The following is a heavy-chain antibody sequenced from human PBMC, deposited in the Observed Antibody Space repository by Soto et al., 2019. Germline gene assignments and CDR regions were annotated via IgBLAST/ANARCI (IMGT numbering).Heavy chain of an antibody. D-gene: IGHD2-15*01. CDR1: GYTFNSYY. V-gene: IGHV1-46*02. CDR3: ARGSYCSGGSCRRARYYYYYMDV. J-gene: IGHJ6*03. CDR2: INPSSGST. Sequence: ASVKVSCKASGYTFNSYYMHWVRQAPGQGLEWMGIINPSSGSTSYAQKFQGRVTMTRDTSTSTAYMELSSLRSEDTAVYYCARGSYCSGGSCRRARYYYYYMDVWGKGTTVTVSS.